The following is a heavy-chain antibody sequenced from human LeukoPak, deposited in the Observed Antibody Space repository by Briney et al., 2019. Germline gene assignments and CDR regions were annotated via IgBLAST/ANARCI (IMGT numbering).Heavy chain of an antibody. J-gene: IGHJ4*02. CDR2: ISAYNGNT. CDR1: GYTITSYG. CDR3: ARTARYSVSLWSGELFDFDY. V-gene: IGHV1-18*01. D-gene: IGHD3-10*01. Sequence: ASVKVSCKASGYTITSYGISWVRQAPGQGLEWMGWISAYNGNTNYAQKLQGRVTMTTDTSTSTAYMELRSLRSDDTAVYYCARTARYSVSLWSGELFDFDYWGQGTLVTVSS.